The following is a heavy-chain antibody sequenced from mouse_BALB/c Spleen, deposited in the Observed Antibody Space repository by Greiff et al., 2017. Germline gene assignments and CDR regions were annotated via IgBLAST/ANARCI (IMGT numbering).Heavy chain of an antibody. CDR3: ATYGYDVDYFDY. J-gene: IGHJ2*01. V-gene: IGHV2-5-1*01. D-gene: IGHD2-2*01. Sequence: VQLQESGPSLVQPSQSLSITCTVSGFSLTSYGVHWVRQSPGKGLEWLGVIWRGGSTDYNAAFMSRLSITKDNSKSQVFFKMNSLQADDTAIYYCATYGYDVDYFDYWGQGTTLTVSS. CDR2: IWRGGST. CDR1: GFSLTSYG.